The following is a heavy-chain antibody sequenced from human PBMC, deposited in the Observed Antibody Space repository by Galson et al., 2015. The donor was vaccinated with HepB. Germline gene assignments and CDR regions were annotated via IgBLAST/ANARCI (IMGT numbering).Heavy chain of an antibody. CDR2: ISGSGGST. Sequence: SLRLSCAASGFTFSSYAMNWVRQAPGKGLEWVSVISGSGGSTNYADSVRGRFTISRDNSKNTLYLQMNSLRAEDTAVYYCTTDPSEYFDSSHWGQGTTVTVSS. J-gene: IGHJ6*02. V-gene: IGHV3-23*01. CDR1: GFTFSSYA. CDR3: TTDPSEYFDSSH. D-gene: IGHD3-3*01.